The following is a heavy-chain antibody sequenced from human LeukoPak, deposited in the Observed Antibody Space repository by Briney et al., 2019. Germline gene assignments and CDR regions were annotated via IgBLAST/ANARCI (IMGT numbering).Heavy chain of an antibody. V-gene: IGHV5-51*01. J-gene: IGHJ6*03. Sequence: GESLKISCKGSGYSFTSYWIGWVRQMPGKGLELMGIIYPDDSDTKYSPSFQGQVTISADKSISTAYLQWSSLEASDTAMYYCARLAFCTNAVCFSNYYYSMDVWGRGTTVTVSS. D-gene: IGHD2-8*01. CDR1: GYSFTSYW. CDR3: ARLAFCTNAVCFSNYYYSMDV. CDR2: IYPDDSDT.